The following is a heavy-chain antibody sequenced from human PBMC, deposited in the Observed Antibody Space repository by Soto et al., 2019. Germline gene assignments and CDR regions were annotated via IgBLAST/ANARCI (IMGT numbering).Heavy chain of an antibody. V-gene: IGHV1-3*01. CDR3: ARDPHLDS. CDR1: GYTFTSST. Sequence: ASVKVSCKASGYTFTSSTIHWVRQAPGQRLEWMGWINAGNGNTKYSQRIQDRITITRDTSASTAYMELSSLRFEDTAVYYCARDPHLDSWGQGTPVTVSS. J-gene: IGHJ4*02. CDR2: INAGNGNT.